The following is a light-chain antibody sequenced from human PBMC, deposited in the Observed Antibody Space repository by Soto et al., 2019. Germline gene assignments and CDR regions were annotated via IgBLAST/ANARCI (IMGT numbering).Light chain of an antibody. CDR3: QQRATWPLT. CDR1: QTLRRTY. CDR2: DAS. J-gene: IGKJ4*01. V-gene: IGKV3-11*01. Sequence: EIVLMQSPGTLSLSPGERATLSCRASQTLRRTYIAWYQQKPGQAPRLLIYDASNRATGIPPRFSGSGSGADFTLTISSLEPEDFAIYYCQQRATWPLTFGGGTKVDIK.